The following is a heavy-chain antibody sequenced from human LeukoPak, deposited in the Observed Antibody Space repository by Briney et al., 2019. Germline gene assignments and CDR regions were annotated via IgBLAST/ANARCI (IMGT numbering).Heavy chain of an antibody. CDR1: GYTFTGYY. V-gene: IGHV1-2*02. CDR3: ARDLGFGEEIKSP. Sequence: ASVKVSCKASGYTFTGYYMHWVRQAPGQGLEWMGWINPNSGGTNYAQKFQGRVTMTRDTSISTAYMELSRLRSDDTAVYYCARDLGFGEEIKSPWGQGTLVTVSS. D-gene: IGHD3-10*01. CDR2: INPNSGGT. J-gene: IGHJ4*02.